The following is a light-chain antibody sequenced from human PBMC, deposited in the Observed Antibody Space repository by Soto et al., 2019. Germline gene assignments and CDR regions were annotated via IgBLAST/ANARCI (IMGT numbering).Light chain of an antibody. CDR2: ATS. J-gene: IGKJ3*01. CDR3: QQRSSWAFT. CDR1: QSIGNY. Sequence: EVVLTQSPATLSLSPGEGATLSCRASQSIGNYLAWYKQKPGQAPRLLIYATSNRATGIPARFSGSGSGTDFTLTISSLEPEDFAVYYCQQRSSWAFTFGPGTKVDI. V-gene: IGKV3-11*01.